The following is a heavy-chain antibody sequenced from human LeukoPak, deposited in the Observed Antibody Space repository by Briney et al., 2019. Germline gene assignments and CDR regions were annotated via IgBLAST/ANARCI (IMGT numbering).Heavy chain of an antibody. CDR3: ARGHVGSYAYNYYYGMDV. V-gene: IGHV4-34*01. D-gene: IGHD2-8*01. CDR2: INHSRST. CDR1: GGSFSGYY. Sequence: SETLSLTCAVYGGSFSGYYWSWIRQPPKKGLEWIGEINHSRSTNYNPSLKSRVTISVDTSKNQFSLKVRSVTAADTAVYYCARGHVGSYAYNYYYGMDVWGQGTTVTVSS. J-gene: IGHJ6*02.